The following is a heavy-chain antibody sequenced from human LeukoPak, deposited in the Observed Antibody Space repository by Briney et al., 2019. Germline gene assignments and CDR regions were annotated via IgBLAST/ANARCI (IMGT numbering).Heavy chain of an antibody. Sequence: GGSLRLSCAASGFTFSSYSMNWVRQAPGKGLEWVSYISSSSSTIYYADSVKGRFTISRDNAKNSLYLQMNSLRAEDTAVYYCARMALNFLEAFDIWGQGTMVTVSS. D-gene: IGHD3-3*01. CDR2: ISSSSSTI. J-gene: IGHJ3*02. CDR3: ARMALNFLEAFDI. V-gene: IGHV3-48*01. CDR1: GFTFSSYS.